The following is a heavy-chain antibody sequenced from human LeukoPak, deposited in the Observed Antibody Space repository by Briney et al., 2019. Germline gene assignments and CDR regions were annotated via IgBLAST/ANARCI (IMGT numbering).Heavy chain of an antibody. CDR1: GFTFTSSA. Sequence: SVKVSCKASGFTFTSSAVQWVRQARGQRLEWIGWIVVGSGNTNYAQKFQERVTITRDMSTSTAYMELSSLRSEDTAVYYCARERYYGSGSYRWFDPWDQGTLVTVSS. CDR3: ARERYYGSGSYRWFDP. J-gene: IGHJ5*02. CDR2: IVVGSGNT. V-gene: IGHV1-58*01. D-gene: IGHD3-10*01.